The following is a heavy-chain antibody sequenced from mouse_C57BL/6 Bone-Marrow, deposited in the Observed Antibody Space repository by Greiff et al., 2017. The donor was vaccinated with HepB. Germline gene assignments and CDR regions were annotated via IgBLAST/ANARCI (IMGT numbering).Heavy chain of an antibody. D-gene: IGHD1-1*01. V-gene: IGHV1-69*01. Sequence: VQLQQPGAELVMPGASVKLSCKASGYTFTSYWMHWVKQRPGQGLEWIGEIDPSDSYTNYNQKFKGKSTLTVDKSSSTAYMQLSSLTSEESAVYYCARSGAHYGSSPHWYFDVWGTGTTVTVSS. J-gene: IGHJ1*03. CDR2: IDPSDSYT. CDR3: ARSGAHYGSSPHWYFDV. CDR1: GYTFTSYW.